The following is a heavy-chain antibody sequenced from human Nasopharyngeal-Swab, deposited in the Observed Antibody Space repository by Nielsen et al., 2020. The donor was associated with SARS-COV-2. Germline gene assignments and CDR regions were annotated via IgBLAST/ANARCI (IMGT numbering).Heavy chain of an antibody. CDR2: IYYSGST. CDR3: ARGRSYSSSWYNYYGMDV. Sequence: SETLSLTCTVSGGSISSSSYYWGWIRQPPGKGLEWIGSIYYSGSTNYNPSLKSRVTISVDTSKNQFSLKLSSVTAADTAVYYCARGRSYSSSWYNYYGMDVWGQGTTVTVSS. CDR1: GGSISSSSYY. D-gene: IGHD6-13*01. V-gene: IGHV4-39*07. J-gene: IGHJ6*02.